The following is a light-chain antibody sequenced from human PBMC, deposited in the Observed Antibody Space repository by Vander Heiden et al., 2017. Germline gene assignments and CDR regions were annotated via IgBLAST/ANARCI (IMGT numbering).Light chain of an antibody. J-gene: IGLJ3*02. CDR3: QAWDSSTVWV. Sequence: SYELTQPPSVSVSPGQTASITCPGDKLWDKYACWYQQKPGQSPVLVIYQDSKRPSGIPERFSGSNSGNTATLTISGTQAMDEADYYCQAWDSSTVWVFGGGTKLTVL. CDR2: QDS. V-gene: IGLV3-1*01. CDR1: KLWDKY.